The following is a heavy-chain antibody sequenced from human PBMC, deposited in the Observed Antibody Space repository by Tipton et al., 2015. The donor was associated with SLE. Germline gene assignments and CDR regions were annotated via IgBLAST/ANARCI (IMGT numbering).Heavy chain of an antibody. V-gene: IGHV4-61*02. CDR2: IYTSGST. Sequence: TLSLTCTVSGGSFTSGTYYWSWIRQPAGKGLEWIGRIYTSGSTNYNPSLKGRVTISVDTSKNQFSLKLSSVTAADTAVYYCARARLQSTHNWFDPWGQGTLVTVSS. CDR3: ARARLQSTHNWFDP. CDR1: GGSFTSGTYY. J-gene: IGHJ5*02. D-gene: IGHD4-11*01.